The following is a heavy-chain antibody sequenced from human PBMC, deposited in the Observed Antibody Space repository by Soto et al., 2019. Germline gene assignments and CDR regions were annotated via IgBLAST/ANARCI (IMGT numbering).Heavy chain of an antibody. CDR1: GGSISGYY. CDR3: ARVSSGSSLYYFDY. D-gene: IGHD1-26*01. CDR2: MYSGGNT. Sequence: SSETLSLTCTVSGGSISGYYWSWIQQPPGKGLEWIGYMYSGGNTNYNPSLKSRVTLSVDTSKNQFSLKVSSVTAADTAVYYCARVSSGSSLYYFDYWGQGTLVTVSS. V-gene: IGHV4-59*01. J-gene: IGHJ4*02.